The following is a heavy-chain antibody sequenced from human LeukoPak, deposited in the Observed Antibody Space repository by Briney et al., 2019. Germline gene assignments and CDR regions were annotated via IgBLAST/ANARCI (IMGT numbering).Heavy chain of an antibody. J-gene: IGHJ5*02. D-gene: IGHD6-13*01. CDR3: ARGGAAAVRRFDP. Sequence: GGSLRLSCAASGFTFSSYWMSWVRHAPGKGLELVANIKQDGSEKYYVDSVKGRFTISRDNAKNSLYLQMNSLRAEDTAVYYCARGGAAAVRRFDPWGQGTLVTVSS. V-gene: IGHV3-7*01. CDR1: GFTFSSYW. CDR2: IKQDGSEK.